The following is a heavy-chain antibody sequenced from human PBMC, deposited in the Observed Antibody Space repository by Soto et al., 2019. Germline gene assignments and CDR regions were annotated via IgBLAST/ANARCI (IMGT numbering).Heavy chain of an antibody. CDR3: ARRRWAYYGMDV. Sequence: PSATLSLTCAVAGGSINTYHWSWVRQPPGKGLEWIGYIYYSGSTNYNPSLKSRVTISVDTSKNHFSLKLSSVTAADTAVYYCARRRWAYYGMDVWGQGTTVTVS. CDR1: GGSINTYH. V-gene: IGHV4-59*01. CDR2: IYYSGST. J-gene: IGHJ6*02. D-gene: IGHD6-13*01.